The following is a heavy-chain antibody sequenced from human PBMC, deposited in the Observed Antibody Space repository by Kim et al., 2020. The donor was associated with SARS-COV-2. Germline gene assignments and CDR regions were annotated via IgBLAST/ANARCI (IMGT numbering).Heavy chain of an antibody. CDR1: GFTFIGHA. D-gene: IGHD2-2*03. V-gene: IGHV3-23*01. Sequence: GGSLRLSCTTSGFTFIGHAMSWVRQAPGQGLEWVSSIDGSDGTTYYVDSVKGRFTISRDDAKNTLYLQMRALRADDTPTYYCMKGGWGWIWDHWGQGTLVTVSS. CDR3: MKGGWGWIWDH. CDR2: IDGSDGTT. J-gene: IGHJ4*02.